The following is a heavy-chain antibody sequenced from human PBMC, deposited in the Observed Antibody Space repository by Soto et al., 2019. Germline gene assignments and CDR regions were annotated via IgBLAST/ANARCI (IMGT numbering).Heavy chain of an antibody. CDR3: ARIAAVGTTFGY. CDR2: IYYSGST. V-gene: IGHV4-39*01. CDR1: GGSISSSSSY. J-gene: IGHJ4*02. Sequence: SETLSLTCTVSGGSISSSSSYWGWIRQPPGKGLQWIGSIYYSGSTYYNPSLKSRVTISVDTSKNQFSLKLNSVTAADTAVYYCARIAAVGTTFGYWGQGTLVTVSS. D-gene: IGHD6-13*01.